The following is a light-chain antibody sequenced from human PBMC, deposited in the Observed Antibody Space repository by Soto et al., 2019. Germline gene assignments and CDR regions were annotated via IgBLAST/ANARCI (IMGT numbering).Light chain of an antibody. V-gene: IGLV2-8*01. J-gene: IGLJ1*01. CDR3: SSYTGGNPSYA. CDR2: EVT. CDR1: SSDVGGYDY. Sequence: QSALTQPPSASGSPGQSVTISCTGTSSDVGGYDYASWYQQHPGKAPKLMIYEVTIRPSGVSDRFSGSKSGNTASLTVSGLQAEDEADYYCSSYTGGNPSYAFGTGTKVTVL.